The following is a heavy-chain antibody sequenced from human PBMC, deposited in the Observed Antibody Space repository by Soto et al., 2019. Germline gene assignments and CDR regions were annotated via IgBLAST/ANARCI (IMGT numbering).Heavy chain of an antibody. D-gene: IGHD4-17*01. CDR3: ARGQRALITYGPFDP. V-gene: IGHV3-23*01. J-gene: IGHJ5*02. CDR1: GFTLSNYA. CDR2: FSGTGGYT. Sequence: AGGSLRLSCAASGFTLSNYAMSWVRQAPGKGLEWVSTFSGTGGYTYYTDSVKGRFTISRDESKNTLFLHMNSLRAADTAVYYCARGQRALITYGPFDPWGQGTLVTAPQ.